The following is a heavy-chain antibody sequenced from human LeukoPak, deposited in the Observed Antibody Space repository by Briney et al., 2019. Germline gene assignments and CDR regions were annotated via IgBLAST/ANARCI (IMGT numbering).Heavy chain of an antibody. CDR2: ISGSGGSI. D-gene: IGHD2-2*01. CDR3: AKAPSGYCSSTSCYAVIDY. V-gene: IGHV3-23*01. J-gene: IGHJ4*02. CDR1: GFTLSSYA. Sequence: GGSLRLSCAASGFTLSSYAMSWVRQAPGKGLEWVSAISGSGGSIYYADSVKGRFTISRDNSKNTLYLQMNSLRAEDTAVYYCAKAPSGYCSSTSCYAVIDYWGQGTLVTVSS.